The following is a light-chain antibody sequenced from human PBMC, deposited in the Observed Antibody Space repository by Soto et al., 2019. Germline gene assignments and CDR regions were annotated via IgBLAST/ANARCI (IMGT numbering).Light chain of an antibody. Sequence: EIVMTQSPPTLSVSPGEGATLSCRASQSISSNLAWFQQKPGQAPRLLIYGASTRATGIPARFSGSGSGTEFTLSINSLQSEDFAVYYCQQYNNWPLETFGQGTKVEIK. CDR1: QSISSN. CDR3: QQYNNWPLET. CDR2: GAS. J-gene: IGKJ1*01. V-gene: IGKV3-15*01.